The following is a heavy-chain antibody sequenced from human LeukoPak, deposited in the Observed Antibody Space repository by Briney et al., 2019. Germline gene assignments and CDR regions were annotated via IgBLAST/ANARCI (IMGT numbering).Heavy chain of an antibody. Sequence: SETLSLTCAVYGGSFSGYYWSWIRQPPGKGLEWIGYIYYSGSTNYNPSLKSRVTISVDTSKNQFSLKLSSVTAADTAVYYCARDWVVVVPAAPYYYYGMDVWGQGTTVTVSS. V-gene: IGHV4-59*01. J-gene: IGHJ6*02. CDR1: GGSFSGYY. CDR3: ARDWVVVVPAAPYYYYGMDV. CDR2: IYYSGST. D-gene: IGHD2-2*01.